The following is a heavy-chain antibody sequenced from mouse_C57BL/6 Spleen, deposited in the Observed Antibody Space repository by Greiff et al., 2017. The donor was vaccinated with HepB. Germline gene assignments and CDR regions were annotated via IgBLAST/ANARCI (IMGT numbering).Heavy chain of an antibody. CDR3: ARGRVVWLLPDY. CDR2: ISSGSSTI. V-gene: IGHV5-17*01. CDR1: GFTFSDYG. D-gene: IGHD2-3*01. J-gene: IGHJ2*01. Sequence: DVHLVESGGGLVKPGGSLKLSCAASGFTFSDYGMHWVRQAPEKGLEWVAYISSGSSTIYYADTVKGRFTISRDNAKNTLFLQMTSLRSEDTAMYYCARGRVVWLLPDYWGQGTTLTVSS.